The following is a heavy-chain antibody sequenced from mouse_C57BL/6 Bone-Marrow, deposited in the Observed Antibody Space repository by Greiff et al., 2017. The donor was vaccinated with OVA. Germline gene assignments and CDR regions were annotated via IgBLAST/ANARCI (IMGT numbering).Heavy chain of an antibody. CDR2: ISSGGSYT. Sequence: DVQLVESGGDLVKPGGSLKLSCAASGFTFSSYGMSWVRQTPDKRLEWVATISSGGSYTYYPDRVKGRFTISRDNAKNTLYLQMSSLKSEDTAMYYCARRGDYYGSSPWFAYWGQGTLVTVSA. J-gene: IGHJ3*01. V-gene: IGHV5-6*01. CDR1: GFTFSSYG. D-gene: IGHD1-1*01. CDR3: ARRGDYYGSSPWFAY.